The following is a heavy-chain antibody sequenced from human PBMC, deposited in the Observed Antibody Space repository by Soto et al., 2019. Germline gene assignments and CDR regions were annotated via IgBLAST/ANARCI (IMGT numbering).Heavy chain of an antibody. D-gene: IGHD2-2*01. J-gene: IGHJ5*02. Sequence: ASVKVSCKASGYTFTSYDINWVRQATGQGLEWMGWMNPNSGNTGYAQKFQGRVTMTRNTSISTAYMELSSLRSEDTAVYYCARGVLYCSSARRYWFALSAQGTLVTVSS. CDR2: MNPNSGNT. CDR3: ARGVLYCSSARRYWFAL. CDR1: GYTFTSYD. V-gene: IGHV1-8*01.